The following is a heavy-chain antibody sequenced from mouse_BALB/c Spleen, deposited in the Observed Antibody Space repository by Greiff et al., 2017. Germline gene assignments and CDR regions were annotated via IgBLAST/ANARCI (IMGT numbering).Heavy chain of an antibody. CDR3: TRDYGYDAFGDY. J-gene: IGHJ2*01. CDR1: GYTFTDYE. CDR2: IDPETGGT. Sequence: VKLVESGAELVRPGASVTLSCKASGYTFTDYEMHWVKQTPVHGLEWIGAIDPETGGTAYNQKFKGKATLTADKSSSTAYMELRSLTSEDSAVYYCTRDYGYDAFGDYWGQGTTLTVSS. D-gene: IGHD2-2*01. V-gene: IGHV1-15*01.